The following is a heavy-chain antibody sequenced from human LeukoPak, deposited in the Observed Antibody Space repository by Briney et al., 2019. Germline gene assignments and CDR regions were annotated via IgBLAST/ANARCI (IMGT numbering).Heavy chain of an antibody. J-gene: IGHJ4*02. D-gene: IGHD5-18*01. V-gene: IGHV3-49*04. CDR3: TRGYSYDPFDY. Sequence: GGSLRLSXTASGFTFGDYAMSWVRQAPGKGLEWVGFIRSKAYGGTTEYAASVKGRFTISRDDSKSIAYLQMNSLKTEDTAVYYCTRGYSYDPFDYWGQGTLVTVSS. CDR1: GFTFGDYA. CDR2: IRSKAYGGTT.